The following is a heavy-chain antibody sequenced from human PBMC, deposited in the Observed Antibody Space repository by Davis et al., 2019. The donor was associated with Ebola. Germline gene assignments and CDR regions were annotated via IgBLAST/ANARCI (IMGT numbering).Heavy chain of an antibody. CDR3: ARETYYYDSSGTDAFDI. Sequence: ASVKVSCKASGYTFTSYAMNWVRQAPGQGLEWMGWINTNTGNPTYAQGFTGRFVFSLDTSVSTAYLQISSLKAEDTAVYYCARETYYYDSSGTDAFDIWGQGTMVTVSS. CDR1: GYTFTSYA. D-gene: IGHD3-22*01. V-gene: IGHV7-4-1*02. J-gene: IGHJ3*02. CDR2: INTNTGNP.